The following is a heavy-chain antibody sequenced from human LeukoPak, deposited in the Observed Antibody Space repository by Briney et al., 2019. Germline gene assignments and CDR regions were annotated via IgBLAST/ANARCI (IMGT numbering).Heavy chain of an antibody. V-gene: IGHV1-69*02. Sequence: ASVTVSCKASGATFNNYTISWVRQAPGQGLEWMGRIIPRLNIENYAQKFQDRVTITADKSTNTAYMELSSLRSEDTAVYYCATGLLEMIFMGSAYWGQRTLVTVSS. CDR1: GATFNNYT. J-gene: IGHJ4*02. D-gene: IGHD3/OR15-3a*01. CDR3: ATGLLEMIFMGSAY. CDR2: IIPRLNIE.